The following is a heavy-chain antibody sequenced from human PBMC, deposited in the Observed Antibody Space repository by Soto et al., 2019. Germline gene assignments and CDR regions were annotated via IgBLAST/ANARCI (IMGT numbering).Heavy chain of an antibody. CDR1: GGTITSYT. V-gene: IGHV1-69*13. CDR3: ASGPRTGRGGLDA. J-gene: IGHJ6*02. CDR2: IIPVFGIP. Sequence: GASVKVSCKASGGTITSYTVTWVRQAPGQGLEWMGGIIPVFGIPNYAYDFDGRVTITADESTSTAYMELSSLTSVDTAVYYCASGPRTGRGGLDAWGQGTTVTVSS.